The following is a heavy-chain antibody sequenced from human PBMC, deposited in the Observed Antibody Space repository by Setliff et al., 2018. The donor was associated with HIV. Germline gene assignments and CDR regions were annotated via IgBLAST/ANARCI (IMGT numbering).Heavy chain of an antibody. CDR1: GGTFSNYA. V-gene: IGHV1-69*13. D-gene: IGHD3-10*01. Sequence: ASVKVSCKASGGTFSNYAISWVRQAPGQGLEWMGGIIPIFGSTKYAQKFQGRVTITADESTSTADMELISLRSEDTAVYYCARDDHYYDSGSYYSDWYFDLWGRGTLVTVSS. CDR3: ARDDHYYDSGSYYSDWYFDL. J-gene: IGHJ2*01. CDR2: IIPIFGST.